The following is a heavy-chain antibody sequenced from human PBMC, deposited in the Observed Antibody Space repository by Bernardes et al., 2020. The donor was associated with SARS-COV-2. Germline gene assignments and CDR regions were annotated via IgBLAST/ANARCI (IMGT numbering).Heavy chain of an antibody. CDR2: IYYSGST. J-gene: IGHJ6*02. D-gene: IGHD6-13*01. V-gene: IGHV4-39*02. CDR3: ARDCGAAAARTCYYYYGMDV. Sequence: SETLSLTCTVSGGSISSSSYYWGWIRQPPGKGLEWIGSIYYSGSTYYNPSLKSRVTISVDTSKNQFSLKLSSVTAADTAVYYCARDCGAAAARTCYYYYGMDVWGQGTTVTVSS. CDR1: GGSISSSSYY.